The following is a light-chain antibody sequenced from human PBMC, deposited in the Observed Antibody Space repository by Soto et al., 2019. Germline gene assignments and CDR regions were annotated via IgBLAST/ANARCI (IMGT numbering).Light chain of an antibody. J-gene: IGKJ2*01. CDR3: QQSYSTPHT. Sequence: DLQMTQSPSSLSASVGDRVTITCRASQSITNYLNWYQQKPGKAPKLLIYAASILQSGVPSRFSGSGYGTDFTLIINSLQPEDFATYYCQQSYSTPHTFGPGTKVEIK. CDR2: AAS. CDR1: QSITNY. V-gene: IGKV1-39*01.